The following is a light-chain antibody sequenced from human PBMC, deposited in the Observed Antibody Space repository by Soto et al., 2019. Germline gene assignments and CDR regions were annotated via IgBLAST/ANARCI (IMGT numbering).Light chain of an antibody. V-gene: IGKV3-20*01. CDR1: QSVSSYY. CDR2: AAS. Sequence: EIVLTQSPRTLSLSPGERATLSCRASQSVSSYYLAWYQQKHGQAPRLLIYAASSRATGIPDRFSGGGSGTDFTLTISRLEPEDFAVYYCQQCGSSPWTFGQGTKVDIK. J-gene: IGKJ1*01. CDR3: QQCGSSPWT.